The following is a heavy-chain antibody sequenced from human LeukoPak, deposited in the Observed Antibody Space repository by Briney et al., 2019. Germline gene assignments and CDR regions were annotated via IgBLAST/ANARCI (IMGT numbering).Heavy chain of an antibody. D-gene: IGHD1-26*01. CDR2: IYYSGST. CDR1: GGTISSYY. Sequence: SETLSLTCTVSGGTISSYYWSWIRQPPGKGLEWIGYIYYSGSTNYNPSLKSRVTMSAEMSKNQFSLKLSSVTAADTAVYYCARSSYSWTYPGGYWGQGTLVTVSS. V-gene: IGHV4-59*01. J-gene: IGHJ4*02. CDR3: ARSSYSWTYPGGY.